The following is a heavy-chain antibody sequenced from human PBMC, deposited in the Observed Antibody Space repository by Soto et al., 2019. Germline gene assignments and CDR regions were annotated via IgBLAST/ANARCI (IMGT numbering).Heavy chain of an antibody. CDR2: ISHTGTT. CDR3: ARLIRGAAAAFDS. J-gene: IGHJ4*02. V-gene: IGHV4-59*08. D-gene: IGHD6-25*01. CDR1: GGSIDTYY. Sequence: QVQLQESGPGLVKPSETLSLTCTVSGGSIDTYYWSWIRQPPGKGLEYIGYISHTGTTDSNPSLKSRVPLSIDTSKNQFSLNLSSVTASDTASYYCARLIRGAAAAFDSWGQGSLVTVSS.